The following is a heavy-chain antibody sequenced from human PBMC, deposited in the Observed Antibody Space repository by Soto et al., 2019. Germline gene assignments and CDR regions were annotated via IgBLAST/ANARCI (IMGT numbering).Heavy chain of an antibody. D-gene: IGHD2-2*01. V-gene: IGHV3-30*18. CDR2: ISYDGSNK. CDR3: AKPRHHGRYCSSTSCYSSFDY. J-gene: IGHJ4*02. Sequence: GESLKISCAASGFTFSSYGRHWVRQAPGKGLEWVAVISYDGSNKYYADSVKARFTISRDNSKNTLYLQMNSLRAEDKAVYYCAKPRHHGRYCSSTSCYSSFDYWGQGTLVTVSS. CDR1: GFTFSSYG.